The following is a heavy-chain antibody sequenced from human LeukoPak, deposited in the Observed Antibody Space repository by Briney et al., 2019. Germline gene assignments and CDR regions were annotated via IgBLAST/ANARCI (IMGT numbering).Heavy chain of an antibody. J-gene: IGHJ5*02. Sequence: ASVKVSCKASGYTFTGYDINWVRQATGQGLEWMGWMNPNSGNTGYAQKFQGRVTMTRNTSISTAYMELSSLRSEDTAVYYCARTMVRGVIDGFDPWGQGTLVTVSS. D-gene: IGHD3-10*01. V-gene: IGHV1-8*01. CDR3: ARTMVRGVIDGFDP. CDR1: GYTFTGYD. CDR2: MNPNSGNT.